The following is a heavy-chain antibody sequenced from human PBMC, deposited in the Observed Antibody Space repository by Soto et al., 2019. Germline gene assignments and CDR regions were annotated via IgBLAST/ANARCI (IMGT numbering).Heavy chain of an antibody. CDR2: INHSGST. J-gene: IGHJ6*02. D-gene: IGHD6-13*01. Sequence: PSETLSLTCAVYGGSFSGYYWSWIRQPPGKGLEWIGEINHSGSTNYNPSLKSRVTISVDTSKNQFSLKLSSVTAADTAVYYCARGLNGQQQLVHKPEGGHYYGMDVWGQGTTVTVSS. CDR3: ARGLNGQQQLVHKPEGGHYYGMDV. CDR1: GGSFSGYY. V-gene: IGHV4-34*01.